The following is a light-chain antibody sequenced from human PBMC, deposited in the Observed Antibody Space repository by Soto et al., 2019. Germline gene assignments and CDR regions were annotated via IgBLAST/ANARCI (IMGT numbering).Light chain of an antibody. Sequence: EIVLTQSTDTLSLSPGERATLSCRASQSVSSYLAWYQQKPGQAPRLLIYDASNRATGIPARFSGGGSGTDFTLTIDNLEPEDFAIYYCQQRSNWPPITFGQGTRLEI. J-gene: IGKJ5*01. CDR1: QSVSSY. CDR3: QQRSNWPPIT. V-gene: IGKV3-11*01. CDR2: DAS.